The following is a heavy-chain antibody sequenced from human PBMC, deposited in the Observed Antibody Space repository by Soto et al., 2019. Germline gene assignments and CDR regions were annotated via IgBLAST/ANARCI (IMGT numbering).Heavy chain of an antibody. D-gene: IGHD6-13*01. V-gene: IGHV4-39*01. CDR1: GGSISSSSYY. CDR3: AAGIAAAGKTPHYYYYGMDV. Sequence: SETLSLTCTVSGGSISSSSYYWGWIRQPPGKGLEWIGSIYYSGSTYYNPSLKSRVTISVDTSKNQFSLKLSSATAADTALYYCAAGIAAAGKTPHYYYYGMDVWGQGTTVT. CDR2: IYYSGST. J-gene: IGHJ6*02.